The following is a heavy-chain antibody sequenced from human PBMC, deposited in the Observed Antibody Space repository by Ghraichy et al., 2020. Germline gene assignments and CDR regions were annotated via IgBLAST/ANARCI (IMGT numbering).Heavy chain of an antibody. CDR1: GFSLSTSGVG. Sequence: SGPTLVKPTQTLTLTCTFSGFSLSTSGVGVGWIRQPPGKALEWLALIYWDDDKRYSPSQKSRLTITKDTSKNQVVLTMTNMDPVDTATYYCAHRLGGRYPNYYYYGMDVWGQGTTVTVSS. J-gene: IGHJ6*02. CDR3: AHRLGGRYPNYYYYGMDV. D-gene: IGHD1-26*01. CDR2: IYWDDDK. V-gene: IGHV2-5*02.